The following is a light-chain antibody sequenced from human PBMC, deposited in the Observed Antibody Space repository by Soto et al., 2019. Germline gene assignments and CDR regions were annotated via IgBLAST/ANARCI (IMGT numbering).Light chain of an antibody. V-gene: IGKV3-20*01. Sequence: EIVLTQSPGTLSLSPGERATLSCRASQSVSNNYLAWYQQKPGQAPRLLIYGASARATGIPDRFSGSGSGTDFTLTSRRLEPEDFAVYYCQQYGSSGTFGQGTKVEI. CDR3: QQYGSSGT. CDR2: GAS. CDR1: QSVSNNY. J-gene: IGKJ1*01.